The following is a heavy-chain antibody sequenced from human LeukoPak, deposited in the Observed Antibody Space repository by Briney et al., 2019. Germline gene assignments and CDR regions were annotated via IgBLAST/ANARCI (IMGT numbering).Heavy chain of an antibody. D-gene: IGHD4-17*01. CDR2: ISGGGGST. CDR1: GFTFSSYA. J-gene: IGHJ5*02. Sequence: GGSLRLSCASSGFTFSSYAMSWVRQAPGKGLEWVSGISGGGGSTYYADSVKGRFTISRDNSKNTLYLQMNSLRAEDTAVYYCAKESLYGDYPNNWFDPWGQGTLDTVSS. CDR3: AKESLYGDYPNNWFDP. V-gene: IGHV3-23*01.